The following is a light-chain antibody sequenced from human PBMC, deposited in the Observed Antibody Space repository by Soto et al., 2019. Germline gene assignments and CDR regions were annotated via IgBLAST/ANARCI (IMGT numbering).Light chain of an antibody. J-gene: IGKJ1*01. V-gene: IGKV3-20*01. CDR2: DAS. CDR1: QSVSSSY. CDR3: QQYSRAPPT. Sequence: EIVLTQSPGTLSLSPGERATLSCRARQSVSSSYLAWYQQKPGQAPRLLIYDASSRATGIPDRFSGSGSGTDFTLTISRLEPEDFAVYYCQQYSRAPPTFGLGTKVEMK.